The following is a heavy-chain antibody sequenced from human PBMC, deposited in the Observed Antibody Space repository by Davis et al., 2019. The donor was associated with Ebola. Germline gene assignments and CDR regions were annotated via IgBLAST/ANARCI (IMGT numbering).Heavy chain of an antibody. CDR1: GFTFSSYS. V-gene: IGHV3-49*03. CDR3: TRGYYDSSGYLPPTFDY. CDR2: IRSKAYGGTT. J-gene: IGHJ4*02. D-gene: IGHD3-22*01. Sequence: GGSLRLSCAASGFTFSSYSMSWFRQAPGKGLEWVGFIRSKAYGGTTEYAASVKGRFTISRDDSKSIAYLQMNSLKTEDTAVYYCTRGYYDSSGYLPPTFDYWGQGTLVTVSS.